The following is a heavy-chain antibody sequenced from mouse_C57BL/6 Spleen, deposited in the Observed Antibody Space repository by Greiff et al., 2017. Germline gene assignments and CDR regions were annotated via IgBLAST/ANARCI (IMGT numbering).Heavy chain of an antibody. CDR1: GYAFSSSW. CDR2: IYPGDGDT. D-gene: IGHD1-1*01. J-gene: IGHJ3*01. CDR3: ARDYYGSSSWFAY. Sequence: QVQLQQSGPELVKPGASVKISCKASGYAFSSSWMNWVKPRPGKGLEWIGRIYPGDGDTNYNGKFKGKATLTADKSSSTAYMQLSSLTSEDSAVYFCARDYYGSSSWFAYWGQGTLVTVSA. V-gene: IGHV1-82*01.